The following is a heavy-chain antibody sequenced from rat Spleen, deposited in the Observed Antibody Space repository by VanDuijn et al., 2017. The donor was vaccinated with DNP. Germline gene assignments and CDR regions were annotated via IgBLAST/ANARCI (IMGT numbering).Heavy chain of an antibody. CDR1: GYSITSNY. J-gene: IGHJ1*01. V-gene: IGHV3-1*01. Sequence: EVQLQESGPGLVKPSQSLSLTCSVTGYSITSNYWGWIRKFPGNKMEWIGHISSSGSTSFNPSLESRISITRDTSKRQFFLPLNSVTTEDTATYYCARMYTTDYYWYFDFWGPGTMVTVSS. D-gene: IGHD1-6*01. CDR3: ARMYTTDYYWYFDF. CDR2: ISSSGST.